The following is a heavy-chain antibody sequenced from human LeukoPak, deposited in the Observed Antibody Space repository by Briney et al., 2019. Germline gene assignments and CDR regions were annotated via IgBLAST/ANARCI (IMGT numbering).Heavy chain of an antibody. D-gene: IGHD2-8*01. V-gene: IGHV3-23*01. Sequence: GGSLRLSCAASGFPFSSYAMTWVRQAPGKGLGWVPSITGSGASTYYAASVKGRFSNSKDKSTNTLYLQMNSLRVEDTGVYYCAKSSTKNWASSVFDFWGQGTMVAVSS. CDR2: ITGSGAST. CDR3: AKSSTKNWASSVFDF. CDR1: GFPFSSYA. J-gene: IGHJ3*01.